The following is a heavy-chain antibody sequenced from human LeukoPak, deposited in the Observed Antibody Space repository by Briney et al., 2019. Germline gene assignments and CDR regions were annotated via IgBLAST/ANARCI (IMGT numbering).Heavy chain of an antibody. J-gene: IGHJ5*02. V-gene: IGHV4-30-2*01. CDR1: GGSISGSGYY. CDR2: IYHTGST. CDR3: ARGGVGPTTNWFDP. Sequence: SQTLSLTCTVSGGSISGSGYYWSWIRQPPGKGLEWIGYIYHTGSTYYNPSLASRVTISVDRSKNQFSLRLTSVTAADTAVFYCARGGVGPTTNWFDPXGQGTLXTVSS. D-gene: IGHD1-26*01.